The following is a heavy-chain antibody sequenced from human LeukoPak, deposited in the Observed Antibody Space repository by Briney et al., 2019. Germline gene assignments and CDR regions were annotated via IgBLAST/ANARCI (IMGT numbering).Heavy chain of an antibody. V-gene: IGHV4-4*02. D-gene: IGHD6-13*01. CDR3: ARARFDSSSRAGWFDP. CDR2: VNLQGGT. CDR1: GGYITQTNY. Sequence: SETLSLTCDVSGGYITQTNYWTWVRQPPGKGLEWIGEVNLQGGTNYNPSLLRRVAISVDTSANHVSLQMTSVTAADTAVYYCARARFDSSSRAGWFDPWGQGTLVTVSS. J-gene: IGHJ5*02.